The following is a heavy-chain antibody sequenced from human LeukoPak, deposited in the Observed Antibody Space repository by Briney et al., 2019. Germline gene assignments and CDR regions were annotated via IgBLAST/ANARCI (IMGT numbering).Heavy chain of an antibody. D-gene: IGHD2-15*01. CDR1: GFTFSSYG. CDR2: ISYDGSNK. V-gene: IGHV3-30*18. Sequence: GGSLRLSCAASGFTFSSYGMHWVRQAPGKGLEWVAAISYDGSNKYYADSVKGRFTISRDNSKNTLYLQMNSLRAEDTAVYYCAKDRLRYCSGGSCYGMIDYWGQGTLVTVSS. CDR3: AKDRLRYCSGGSCYGMIDY. J-gene: IGHJ4*02.